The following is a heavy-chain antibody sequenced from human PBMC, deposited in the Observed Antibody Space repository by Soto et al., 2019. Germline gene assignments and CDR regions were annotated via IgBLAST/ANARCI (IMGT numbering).Heavy chain of an antibody. Sequence: SETLSLTCTVSGGSISSYSWSWIRQPPGKGLEWIGYIYYSGSTNYNPSLKSRVTISVDTSKNQFSLKLSSVTAADTAVYYCARAYDDSSGYLLVYFDYWGQGTLVTVS. CDR1: GGSISSYS. CDR2: IYYSGST. CDR3: ARAYDDSSGYLLVYFDY. D-gene: IGHD3-22*01. V-gene: IGHV4-59*01. J-gene: IGHJ4*02.